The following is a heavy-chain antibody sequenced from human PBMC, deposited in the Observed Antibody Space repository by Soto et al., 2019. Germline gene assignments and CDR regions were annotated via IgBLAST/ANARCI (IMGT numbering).Heavy chain of an antibody. J-gene: IGHJ6*01. Sequence: PGGSLRLSCAASGFTFSSYEMNWVRQAPGKGLEWVSYISSSGSTIYYADSVKGRFTISRDNAKNSLYLQMNSLRAEDTAVYYCALGYCSGGSCYSVWDVMDVWGQGTTVTVSS. CDR3: ALGYCSGGSCYSVWDVMDV. CDR1: GFTFSSYE. D-gene: IGHD2-15*01. V-gene: IGHV3-48*03. CDR2: ISSSGSTI.